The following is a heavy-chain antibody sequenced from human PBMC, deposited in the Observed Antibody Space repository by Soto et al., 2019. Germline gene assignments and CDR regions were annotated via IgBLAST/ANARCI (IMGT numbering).Heavy chain of an antibody. CDR3: AAYPPQNSSSWFAYYYGMDV. D-gene: IGHD6-13*01. CDR1: GFTFTSSA. Sequence: GASVKVSFKASGFTFTSSAVQWVRQARGQRLEWIGWIVVGSGNTNYAQKFQERVTITRDMSTSTAYMELSSLRSEDTAVYYCAAYPPQNSSSWFAYYYGMDVWGQGTTVTVSS. CDR2: IVVGSGNT. V-gene: IGHV1-58*01. J-gene: IGHJ6*02.